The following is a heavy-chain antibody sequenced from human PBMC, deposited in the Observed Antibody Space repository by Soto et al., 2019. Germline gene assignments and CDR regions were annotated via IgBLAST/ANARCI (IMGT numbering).Heavy chain of an antibody. CDR1: GGTFSSYA. CDR3: ARGIAAAGTLDY. J-gene: IGHJ4*02. CDR2: IIPIFGTA. V-gene: IGHV1-69*13. D-gene: IGHD6-13*01. Sequence: WASVKVSCKASGGTFSSYAISWVRQAPGQGLEWMGGIIPIFGTANYAQKFQGRVTITADESTSTAYMELSSLRSEDTAVYYCARGIAAAGTLDYWGQGTLVTVSS.